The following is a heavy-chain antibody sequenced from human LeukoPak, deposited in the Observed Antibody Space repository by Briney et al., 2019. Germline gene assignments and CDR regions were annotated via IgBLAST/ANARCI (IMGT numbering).Heavy chain of an antibody. CDR2: IWYDGSNK. J-gene: IGHJ6*02. CDR1: GFTFSSYG. Sequence: GGSLRLSCAASGFTFSSYGMHWVRQAPGKGLEWVAVIWYDGSNKYYADSVKGRFTISRDNSKNTLYLQMNSLRAEDTAVYYCARDVYSSGPPLGYYYYYGVDVWGQGTTVTVSS. D-gene: IGHD6-19*01. CDR3: ARDVYSSGPPLGYYYYYGVDV. V-gene: IGHV3-33*08.